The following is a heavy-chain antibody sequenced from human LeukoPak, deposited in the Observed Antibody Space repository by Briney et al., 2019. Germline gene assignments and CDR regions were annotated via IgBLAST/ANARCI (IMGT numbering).Heavy chain of an antibody. V-gene: IGHV1-69*13. CDR3: ASSPYYDFWSGYYAFDI. CDR1: GYSFSSYS. D-gene: IGHD3-3*01. CDR2: IIPIFGTA. Sequence: GASVKVSCKASGYSFSSYSISWVRQAPGQGLEWMGGIIPIFGTANYAQKFQGRVTITADESTSTAYMELSSLRSEDTAVYYCASSPYYDFWSGYYAFDIWGQGTMVTVSS. J-gene: IGHJ3*02.